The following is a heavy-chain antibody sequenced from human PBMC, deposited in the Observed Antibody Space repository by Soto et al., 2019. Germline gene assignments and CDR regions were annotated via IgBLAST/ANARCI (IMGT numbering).Heavy chain of an antibody. J-gene: IGHJ4*02. D-gene: IGHD5-12*01. Sequence: EVQLLESGGGLVQPGGSLRLSCAASGVTFSSYAMSWVRQAPGKGLEWVSAISGSGGSTYYADSVKGRFTISRDNSKNTLYLQMNSLRAEDTAVYYCARDTFPRRRDGYKYFDYWGQGTLVTVSS. CDR3: ARDTFPRRRDGYKYFDY. CDR1: GVTFSSYA. V-gene: IGHV3-23*01. CDR2: ISGSGGST.